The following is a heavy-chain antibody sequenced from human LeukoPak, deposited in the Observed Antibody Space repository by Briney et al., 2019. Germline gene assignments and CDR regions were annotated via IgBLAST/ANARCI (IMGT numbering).Heavy chain of an antibody. V-gene: IGHV3-23*01. J-gene: IGHJ2*01. CDR1: GFTFNTYA. CDR3: AKDRTVGASYWYFDL. Sequence: GGSLRLSCVASGFTFNTYAMSWVRQAPGKGLEWVSSISGSGGTTYYTGSVKGRFTISRDSSKNTLFLHMNTLRAEDTAIYYCAKDRTVGASYWYFDLWGRGTLVTVSS. CDR2: ISGSGGTT. D-gene: IGHD1-26*01.